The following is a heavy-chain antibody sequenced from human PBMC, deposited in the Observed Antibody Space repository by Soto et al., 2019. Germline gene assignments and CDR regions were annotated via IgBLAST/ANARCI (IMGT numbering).Heavy chain of an antibody. CDR1: GYTFTSYG. J-gene: IGHJ4*01. D-gene: IGHD3-22*01. V-gene: IGHV1-18*04. CDR3: ARVTNYYDSSAYYRHLDY. CDR2: ISAYNGNT. Sequence: ASVKVSGNASGYTFTSYGISWERQAPGQGLEWMGWISAYNGNTNYAQKLQGRDTMNKDTCTSTAYMELRSLRSDDTAVYYCARVTNYYDSSAYYRHLDYW.